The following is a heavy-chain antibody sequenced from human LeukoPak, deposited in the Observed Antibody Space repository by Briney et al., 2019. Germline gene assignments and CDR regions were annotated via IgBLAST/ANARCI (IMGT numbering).Heavy chain of an antibody. Sequence: GGSLRSSCAASGFIFSSYAMSGVRKAPGKGVGWVSAISGSGGSTYYADSVKGRFTISRDNSKSTLYLQMNSLRAEDTAVYYCANVWPVTMVRGSGFDCWGQGTLVTVSS. CDR1: GFIFSSYA. CDR2: ISGSGGST. J-gene: IGHJ4*02. V-gene: IGHV3-23*01. D-gene: IGHD3-10*01. CDR3: ANVWPVTMVRGSGFDC.